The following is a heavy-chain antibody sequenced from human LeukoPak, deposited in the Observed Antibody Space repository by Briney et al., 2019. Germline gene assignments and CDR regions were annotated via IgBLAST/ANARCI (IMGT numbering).Heavy chain of an antibody. CDR3: AREALRFPLFDP. D-gene: IGHD3-3*01. V-gene: IGHV3-74*01. CDR1: GFTFSSYW. J-gene: IGHJ5*02. CDR2: IVSDATTT. Sequence: GGSLRLSCAASGFTFSSYWMHWVRQAPGKGLVRVSHIVSDATTTSYADSVKGRFTISRDNAKNTLYLQMNSLRAEDTAVYYCAREALRFPLFDPWGQGTLVTVSS.